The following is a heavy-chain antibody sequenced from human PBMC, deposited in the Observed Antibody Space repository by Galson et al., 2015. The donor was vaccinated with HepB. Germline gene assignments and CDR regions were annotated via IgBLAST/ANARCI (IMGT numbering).Heavy chain of an antibody. Sequence: SLRLSCAASGFTFSSYGMHWVRQAPGKGLEWVAFIRYDGSNKYYADSVKGRFTISRDNSKNTLYLQMNSLRAEDTAVYYCTSLSGSYCSHTPTIDYWGQGTLVTVSS. CDR1: GFTFSSYG. J-gene: IGHJ4*02. D-gene: IGHD1-26*01. V-gene: IGHV3-30*02. CDR3: TSLSGSYCSHTPTIDY. CDR2: IRYDGSNK.